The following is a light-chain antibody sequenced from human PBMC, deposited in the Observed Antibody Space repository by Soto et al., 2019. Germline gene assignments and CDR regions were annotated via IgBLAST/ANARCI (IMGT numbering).Light chain of an antibody. CDR2: SNN. Sequence: QSVLTQPPSASGTPGQRVTISCSGSSSNIGSNTVNWYQQLPGTAPKLLIYSNNQRHSGVPDRFSGSKSGTSASLAISGLQSEDEADSYCAAWDDSLNAYVFGTGTKLTVL. V-gene: IGLV1-44*01. CDR3: AAWDDSLNAYV. J-gene: IGLJ1*01. CDR1: SSNIGSNT.